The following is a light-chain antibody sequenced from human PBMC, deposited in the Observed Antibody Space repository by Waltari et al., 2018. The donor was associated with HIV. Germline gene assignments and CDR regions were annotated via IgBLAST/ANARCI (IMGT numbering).Light chain of an antibody. CDR2: IIS. J-gene: IGKJ3*01. CDR1: HDVETY. V-gene: IGKV1-9*01. CDR3: QQLHSFPFT. Sequence: DIQVTQSPSFLSASVGDRVTMTCRASHDVETYLAWYHQQPGKAPKLLVYIISTLQSGVPSRFSGSGSGTEFTLTISGLQPEDFATYYCQQLHSFPFTFGPGTKVDI.